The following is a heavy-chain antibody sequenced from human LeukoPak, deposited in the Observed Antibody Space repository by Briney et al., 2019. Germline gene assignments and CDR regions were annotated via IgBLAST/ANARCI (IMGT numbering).Heavy chain of an antibody. CDR2: ISSNGGST. V-gene: IGHV3-64*01. J-gene: IGHJ6*03. Sequence: GGSLRLSCAASGFTFSSYAMHWVRQAPGKGLEYVSAISSNGGSTYYANSVKGRFTISRDNSKNTLYLQMGSLRAEDMAVYYCARGGRDESGSYYRFFFNMDVWGKGTTVTVSS. D-gene: IGHD1-26*01. CDR3: ARGGRDESGSYYRFFFNMDV. CDR1: GFTFSSYA.